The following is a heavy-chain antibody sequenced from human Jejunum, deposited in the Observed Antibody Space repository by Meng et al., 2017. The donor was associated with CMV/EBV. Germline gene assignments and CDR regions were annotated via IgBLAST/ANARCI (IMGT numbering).Heavy chain of an antibody. D-gene: IGHD5/OR15-5a*01. Sequence: SGSTFTTYELYWVRKATGKGLEWISSISGSGNTIYYADSVRGRFTMSRDNAKKSLFLQMNSLRAEDTAVYYCASPSVSRLYGMDVWGQGTTVTVSS. V-gene: IGHV3-48*03. CDR3: ASPSVSRLYGMDV. CDR1: GSTFTTYE. J-gene: IGHJ6*02. CDR2: ISGSGNTI.